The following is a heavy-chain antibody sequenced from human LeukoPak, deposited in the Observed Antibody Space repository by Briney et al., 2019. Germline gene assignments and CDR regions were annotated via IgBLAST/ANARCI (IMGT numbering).Heavy chain of an antibody. D-gene: IGHD5-18*01. V-gene: IGHV4-61*02. CDR3: ARGGRLIQL. Sequence: SQTLSLTCTVSGGSISSGSYYWSWIRQPAGKGLEWIGRIYTSGSTNYNPSLKSRVTISVDTSKNQFSLKRRSVTAAHTAVYYCARGGRLIQLGGEKTLVTVSS. CDR1: GGSISSGSYY. CDR2: IYTSGST. J-gene: IGHJ4*02.